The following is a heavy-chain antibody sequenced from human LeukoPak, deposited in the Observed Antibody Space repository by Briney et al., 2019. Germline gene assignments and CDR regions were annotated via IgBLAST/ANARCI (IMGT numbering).Heavy chain of an antibody. J-gene: IGHJ4*02. CDR2: IYHSGST. V-gene: IGHV4-30-2*01. CDR3: ARDLKAAADYYFDY. CDR1: GGSISSGGYS. Sequence: PSETLSLTCAVSGGSISSGGYSWSWIRQPPGKGLEWIGYIYHSGSTYYNPSLKSRVTISVDRSKNQFSLKLSSVTAADTAIYYCARDLKAAADYYFDYWGQGTLVTVSS. D-gene: IGHD6-13*01.